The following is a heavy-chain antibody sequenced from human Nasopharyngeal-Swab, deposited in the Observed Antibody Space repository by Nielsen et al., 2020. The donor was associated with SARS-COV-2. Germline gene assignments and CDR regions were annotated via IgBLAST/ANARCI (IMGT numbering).Heavy chain of an antibody. CDR3: ARDGGSYYDYYYGMDV. J-gene: IGHJ6*02. CDR1: GYTFTSYD. CDR2: MNPNSGNT. D-gene: IGHD1-26*01. V-gene: IGHV1-8*01. Sequence: ASVKVSCKASGYTFTSYDINWVRQATGQGLEWMGWMNPNSGNTGYAQKFQGRVTMTRNTSISTAYMELSSLRSEDTAVYYCARDGGSYYDYYYGMDVWGQGTTVTVSS.